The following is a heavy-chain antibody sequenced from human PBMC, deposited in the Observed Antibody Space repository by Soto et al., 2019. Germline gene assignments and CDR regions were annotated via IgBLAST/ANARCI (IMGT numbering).Heavy chain of an antibody. CDR2: ISYDGSNK. CDR1: GFTFSSYG. J-gene: IGHJ4*02. Sequence: QVQLVESGGGVVQPGRSLRLSCAASGFTFSSYGMHWVRQAPGKGLEWVAVISYDGSNKYYADSVKGRFTISRDNSKNTLYLQMNSLRAEDTAVYYCAKQWWELPHYYFDYWGQGTLVTVSS. V-gene: IGHV3-30*18. D-gene: IGHD1-26*01. CDR3: AKQWWELPHYYFDY.